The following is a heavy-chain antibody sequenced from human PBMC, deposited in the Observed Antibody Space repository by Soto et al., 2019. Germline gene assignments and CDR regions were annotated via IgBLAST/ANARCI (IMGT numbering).Heavy chain of an antibody. CDR2: MGAHSGHT. D-gene: IGHD6-13*01. CDR3: GREVQQLPQEDYYQFDGMDV. CDR1: GYNFTRFG. Sequence: QFQLVQSGAEVKKPGASVKVSCKASGYNFTRFGISWVRQAPGHGLEWMGWMGAHSGHTRQAQKFQGRLTMTTDASKNTAYIDLRGLTADDTALYSCGREVQQLPQEDYYQFDGMDVWGQGTTVIVSS. J-gene: IGHJ6*02. V-gene: IGHV1-18*01.